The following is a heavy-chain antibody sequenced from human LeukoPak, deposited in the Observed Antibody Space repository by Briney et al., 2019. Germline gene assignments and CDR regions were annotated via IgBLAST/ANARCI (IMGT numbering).Heavy chain of an antibody. J-gene: IGHJ5*02. CDR2: ISAYNGNT. D-gene: IGHD3-22*01. CDR3: ARDGRDYYDGSGLNWFDP. CDR1: GYTFTSYG. V-gene: IGHV1-18*01. Sequence: ASVKVSCKASGYTFTSYGISWVRQAPGQGLEWMGWISAYNGNTNYAQKLQGRVTITWNTSISTAYMELSSLRSEDTAVYYCARDGRDYYDGSGLNWFDPWGQGTLVTVSS.